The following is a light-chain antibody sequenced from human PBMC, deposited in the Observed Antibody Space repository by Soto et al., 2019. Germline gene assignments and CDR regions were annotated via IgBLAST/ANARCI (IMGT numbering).Light chain of an antibody. J-gene: IGKJ2*01. CDR3: HQYSSAPYT. CDR2: GAS. Sequence: EIVLTQSQGTLSLSPGETATLSCRASQTIGNIFLFWYQQKPGQAPRLLIYGASSRATGIPDRFSGSGSGTDFTLTINRLEPEDFAVYYCHQYSSAPYTFGQGTNLEIK. CDR1: QTIGNIF. V-gene: IGKV3-20*01.